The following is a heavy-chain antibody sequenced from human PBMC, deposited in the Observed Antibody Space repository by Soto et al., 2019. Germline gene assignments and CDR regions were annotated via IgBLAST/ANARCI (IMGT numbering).Heavy chain of an antibody. J-gene: IGHJ4*02. V-gene: IGHV3-21*06. Sequence: GGTLRLSCAASGFTFTRYSMNWVRQAPGKGLEWVSSISSTTNYIYYGDSMKGRFTISRDNAKNSLYLEMNSLRAEDTAVYYCARESEDLTSNFDYWGQGTLVTVS. CDR1: GFTFTRYS. CDR2: ISSTTNYI. CDR3: ARESEDLTSNFDY.